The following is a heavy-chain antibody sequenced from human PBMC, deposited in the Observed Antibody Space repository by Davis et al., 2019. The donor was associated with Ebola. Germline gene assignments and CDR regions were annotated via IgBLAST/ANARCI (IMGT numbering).Heavy chain of an antibody. J-gene: IGHJ4*02. V-gene: IGHV5-51*01. CDR2: IYPGDSDT. Sequence: GESLKISCKGSGCSFTSYWIGWVRQMPGKGLEWMGIIYPGDSDTRYSPSFQGQVTISADKSISTAYLQWSSLKASDTAMYYCARRCSGGSCYSFAWYFDYWGQGTLVTVSS. CDR3: ARRCSGGSCYSFAWYFDY. D-gene: IGHD2-15*01. CDR1: GCSFTSYW.